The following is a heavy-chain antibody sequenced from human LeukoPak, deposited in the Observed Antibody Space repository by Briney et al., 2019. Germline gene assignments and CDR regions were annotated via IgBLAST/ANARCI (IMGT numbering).Heavy chain of an antibody. CDR1: GGSITSTNY. CDR2: ISLSGYT. CDR3: SRESGPFSPFGH. D-gene: IGHD1-26*01. Sequence: PSETLSLTCGVSGGSITSTNYWSWVRQPPGQGLEWIGEISLSGYTGFNPSLGSRVTMSLDEFKNHLSLNLASVTAADTAVYYCSRESGPFSPFGHWGQGILVTVTS. V-gene: IGHV4-4*02. J-gene: IGHJ4*02.